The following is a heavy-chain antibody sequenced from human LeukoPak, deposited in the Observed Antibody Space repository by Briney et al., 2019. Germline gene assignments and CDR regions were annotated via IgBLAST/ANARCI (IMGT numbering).Heavy chain of an antibody. V-gene: IGHV3-23*01. CDR1: EFIFSSYG. J-gene: IGHJ4*02. D-gene: IGHD4-23*01. Sequence: QTGGSLSLSCAASEFIFSSYGMSWVGQAPGKGLEWVSAISASGGGTYYADSVKGRFTISRDNSRKTLYLEMNSLRAEDTAIYYCAKEVTPGALLYGPFDYWGQGTLVTVSS. CDR2: ISASGGGT. CDR3: AKEVTPGALLYGPFDY.